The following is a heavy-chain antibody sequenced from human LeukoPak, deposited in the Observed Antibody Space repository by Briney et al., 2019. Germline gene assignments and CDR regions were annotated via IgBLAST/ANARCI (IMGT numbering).Heavy chain of an antibody. Sequence: PSETLSLTCTVSGGSITGYYWSWIRQPPGRELEWIGYVYYSGTTNYNPSLKSRLTMSVDTSKNQFSLKLNSVTAADTAVYYCARDSRSWFDPWGQGTLVTVSS. CDR1: GGSITGYY. J-gene: IGHJ5*02. CDR2: VYYSGTT. V-gene: IGHV4-59*01. CDR3: ARDSRSWFDP.